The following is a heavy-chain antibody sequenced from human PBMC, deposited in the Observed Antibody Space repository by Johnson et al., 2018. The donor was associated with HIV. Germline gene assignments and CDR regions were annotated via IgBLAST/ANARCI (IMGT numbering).Heavy chain of an antibody. D-gene: IGHD4-11*01. CDR2: IGTAGDT. V-gene: IGHV3-13*01. Sequence: VQLVESGGGLVQPGGSLRLSCAASGFTFSSYDMHWVRQVTGKGLEWVSTIGTAGDTYYPDSVRGRFTISRENAKNSLYLQMNSLRAGDTAVYYCARGFGEMATVTSDAFDIWGQGTMVTGSS. CDR1: GFTFSSYD. CDR3: ARGFGEMATVTSDAFDI. J-gene: IGHJ3*02.